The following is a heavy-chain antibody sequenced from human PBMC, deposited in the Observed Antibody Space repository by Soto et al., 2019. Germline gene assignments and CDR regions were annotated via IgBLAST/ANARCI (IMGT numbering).Heavy chain of an antibody. CDR1: GGCSSSGGYY. CDR3: ARVVFLRFRDHRDLLSLRAQRTSDL. Sequence: PSGTLALACTVSGGCSSSGGYYWGWIRQHPGKGLEWIGYIYYSGSTYYNPSLKSRVTISIDTSKNQFSLKLTSVTAADTAVYYCARVVFLRFRDHRDLLSLRAQRTSDL. V-gene: IGHV4-31*03. D-gene: IGHD3-3*01. CDR2: IYYSGST. J-gene: IGHJ2*01.